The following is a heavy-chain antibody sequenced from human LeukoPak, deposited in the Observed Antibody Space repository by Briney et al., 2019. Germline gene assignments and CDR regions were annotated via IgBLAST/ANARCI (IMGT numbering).Heavy chain of an antibody. CDR1: GGSISSYY. J-gene: IGHJ3*02. CDR3: ARADITIFGVVIGDAFDI. V-gene: IGHV4-59*08. CDR2: IYYSGST. Sequence: PSETLSLTCTVSGGSISSYYWSWIRQPPGKGLEWIGYIYYSGSTNYNPSLKSRVTISVDTSKNQFSLKLSSVTAADTAVYYCARADITIFGVVIGDAFDIWGQGTMVTVSS. D-gene: IGHD3-3*01.